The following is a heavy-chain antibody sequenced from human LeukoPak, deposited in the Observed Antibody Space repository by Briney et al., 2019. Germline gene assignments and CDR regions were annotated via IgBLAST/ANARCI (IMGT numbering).Heavy chain of an antibody. Sequence: GASVKVSCKASGYTFTDYYMHWVRQAPGQGLEWMGWINPNSGGTNYAQKFQGRVTMARDTSISTAYMELSRLRSDDTAVYYCARAFYESSGRYYYYYMDVWGKGTTVTVSS. D-gene: IGHD3-22*01. J-gene: IGHJ6*03. CDR3: ARAFYESSGRYYYYYMDV. CDR1: GYTFTDYY. CDR2: INPNSGGT. V-gene: IGHV1-2*02.